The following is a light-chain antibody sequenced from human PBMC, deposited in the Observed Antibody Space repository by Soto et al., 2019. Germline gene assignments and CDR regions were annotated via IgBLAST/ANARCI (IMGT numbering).Light chain of an antibody. J-gene: IGKJ5*01. Sequence: DIQMTQSPSSLSASVGDIVNITCQAGLDISTLLNWYQQKPVKTPKLLIYDASNLEVGVPSRFSGGGSGTDFTLTISSLQPEDVATYYCQKYENLPINCGQGTRREIK. CDR2: DAS. CDR3: QKYENLPIN. CDR1: LDISTL. V-gene: IGKV1-33*01.